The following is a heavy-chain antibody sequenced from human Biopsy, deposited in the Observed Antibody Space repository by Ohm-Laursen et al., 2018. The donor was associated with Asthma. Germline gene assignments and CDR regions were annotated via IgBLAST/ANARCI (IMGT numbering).Heavy chain of an antibody. J-gene: IGHJ4*02. CDR1: GFSFSEFV. CDR2: ISSSSTI. Sequence: SLRLSCTASGFSFSEFVMHWVRQAPGKGLEWVSYISSSSTIYYADSVKGRFTISRDNAKNSLYLQMNSLRDEDTAVYYCARFKRGYSYGYAGVFDYWGQGTLVTVSS. D-gene: IGHD5-18*01. CDR3: ARFKRGYSYGYAGVFDY. V-gene: IGHV3-69-1*01.